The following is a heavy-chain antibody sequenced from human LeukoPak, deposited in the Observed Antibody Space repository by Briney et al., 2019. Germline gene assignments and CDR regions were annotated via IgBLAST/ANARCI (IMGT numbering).Heavy chain of an antibody. J-gene: IGHJ4*02. CDR2: INPNSGGT. V-gene: IGHV1-2*06. D-gene: IGHD6-13*01. CDR3: ARAPYSSSWYGEYYFDY. CDR1: GYTLTELS. Sequence: SVKVSCKVSGYTLTELSMHWVRQAPGQGLEWMGRINPNSGGTNYAQKFQGRVTMTRDTSISTAYMELSRLRSDDTAVYYCARAPYSSSWYGEYYFDYWGQGTLVTVSS.